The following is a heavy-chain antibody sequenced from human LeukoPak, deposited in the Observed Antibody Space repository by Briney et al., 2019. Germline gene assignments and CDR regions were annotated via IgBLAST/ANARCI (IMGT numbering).Heavy chain of an antibody. V-gene: IGHV4-59*08. Sequence: SETLSLTCTVSGGSISSYYWSWIRQAPGKGLEWIGNIYYIGSTNYNPSLKSRVTISADPSKNQLSLKLSSVTAADTAVYYCARHGGSYSYDYWGQGTLVTVSS. CDR1: GGSISSYY. J-gene: IGHJ4*02. CDR2: IYYIGST. CDR3: ARHGGSYSYDY. D-gene: IGHD1-26*01.